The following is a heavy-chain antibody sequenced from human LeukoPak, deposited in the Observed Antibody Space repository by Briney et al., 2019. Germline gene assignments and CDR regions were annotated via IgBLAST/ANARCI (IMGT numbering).Heavy chain of an antibody. D-gene: IGHD6-19*01. Sequence: GGSLRLSCAASGFTFGSYSMAWVRQAPGKGLEWVSIIGADTVTTIYADSVKGRFTISRDNSKNTVSLQMTSLRGDDTAMYFCAKRGPGAVAGSFDFWGQGSLVTVSS. CDR2: IGADTVTT. CDR3: AKRGPGAVAGSFDF. V-gene: IGHV3-23*01. J-gene: IGHJ4*02. CDR1: GFTFGSYS.